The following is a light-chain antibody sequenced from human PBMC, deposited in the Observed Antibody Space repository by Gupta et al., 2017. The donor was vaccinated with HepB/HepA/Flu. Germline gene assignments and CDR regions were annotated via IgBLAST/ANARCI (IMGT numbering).Light chain of an antibody. CDR2: GAS. J-gene: IGKJ5*01. V-gene: IGKV3-20*01. CDR3: QQYGSSPPIT. CDR1: HSVSSSY. Sequence: SPGERATLSCSASHSVSSSYLAWYQQKPGQAPRLLIYGASSMATGIPDRFSGSGSGTDFTLTISRLEPEDFAVYYCQQYGSSPPITFGQGTRMEIK.